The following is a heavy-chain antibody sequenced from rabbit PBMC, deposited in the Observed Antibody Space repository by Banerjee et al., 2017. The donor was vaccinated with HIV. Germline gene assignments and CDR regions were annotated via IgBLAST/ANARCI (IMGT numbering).Heavy chain of an antibody. CDR2: IDTNTGKT. D-gene: IGHD4-1*01. J-gene: IGHJ4*01. Sequence: LTLTCKASGIDFSSYYMSWVRQAPGKGLEWIGYIDTNTGKTFYASWAKGRFTISRTSSTTVTLQMTSLTAADTATYFCARDLAGVIGWNFNLWGQGTLVTVS. V-gene: IGHV1S40*01. CDR3: ARDLAGVIGWNFNL. CDR1: GIDFSSYY.